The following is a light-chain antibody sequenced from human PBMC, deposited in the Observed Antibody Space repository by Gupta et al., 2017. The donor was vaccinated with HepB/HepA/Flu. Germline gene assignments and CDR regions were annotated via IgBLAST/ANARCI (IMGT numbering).Light chain of an antibody. CDR1: TGAVTSGHS. J-gene: IGLJ2*01. V-gene: IGLV7-46*01. CDR2: DTS. CDR3: WLAYSGVVV. Sequence: QAVVPPEPSLTVSPGGTVTLTCGSSTGAVTSGHSPYWFQQKPGQAHRTLIYDTSNKHSWTPARLSGSLLGGKAALTLSGAQPEDEAEYYCWLAYSGVVVFGGGTKLTGL.